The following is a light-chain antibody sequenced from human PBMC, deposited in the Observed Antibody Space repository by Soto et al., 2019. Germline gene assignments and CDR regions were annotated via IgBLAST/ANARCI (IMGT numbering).Light chain of an antibody. Sequence: DIQMTQSPSSLSASVGDRVTITCQASQDISNYLHWYQQKPGKAPKLLIYDASNLETGVPSRFSGSGSGTDFTFTISSLQPEDSATYYCQQYDNLPITFGGGTKVEIK. CDR3: QQYDNLPIT. CDR2: DAS. J-gene: IGKJ4*01. CDR1: QDISNY. V-gene: IGKV1-33*01.